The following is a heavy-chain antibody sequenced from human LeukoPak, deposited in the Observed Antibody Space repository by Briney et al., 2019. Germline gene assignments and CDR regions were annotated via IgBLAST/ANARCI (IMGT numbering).Heavy chain of an antibody. CDR2: INPNSGGT. CDR1: GYTFTGYY. J-gene: IGHJ4*02. Sequence: ASVTVSCKASGYTFTGYYMHWVRQAPGQGLEWMGWINPNSGGTNYAQKFQGRVTMTRDTSISTAYMELSRLRSDDTAVYYCARANPYCSGGSCYSVAFDYWGQGTLVTVSS. V-gene: IGHV1-2*02. CDR3: ARANPYCSGGSCYSVAFDY. D-gene: IGHD2-15*01.